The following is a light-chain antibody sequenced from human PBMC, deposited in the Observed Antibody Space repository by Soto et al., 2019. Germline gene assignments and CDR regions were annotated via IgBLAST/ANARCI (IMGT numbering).Light chain of an antibody. CDR3: QQRSNCLGT. V-gene: IGKV3-11*01. CDR1: QSVSSY. Sequence: EIVLTQSPATLSLSPGERATLSCRASQSVSSYLAWYQQKPGQAPRLLIYDASNRATGIPARFSGSGSATDFTLTISSLEPEDFAVYYCQQRSNCLGTFDQGTKVEIK. J-gene: IGKJ1*01. CDR2: DAS.